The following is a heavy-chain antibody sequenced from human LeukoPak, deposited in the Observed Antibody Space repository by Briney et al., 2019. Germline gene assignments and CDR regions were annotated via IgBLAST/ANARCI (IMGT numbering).Heavy chain of an antibody. V-gene: IGHV1-46*03. Sequence: ASVKVSCKASGYTFTSYYMHWVRQAPGQGLEWMGIINPSGGSTSYAQKFQGRVTMTRDTSTSTVCMELSSLRSDDTAVYYCTRGLKGNYYSGMGTYRWFAPWGQGTLVTVSS. CDR1: GYTFTSYY. J-gene: IGHJ5*02. CDR2: INPSGGST. D-gene: IGHD3-22*01. CDR3: TRGLKGNYYSGMGTYRWFAP.